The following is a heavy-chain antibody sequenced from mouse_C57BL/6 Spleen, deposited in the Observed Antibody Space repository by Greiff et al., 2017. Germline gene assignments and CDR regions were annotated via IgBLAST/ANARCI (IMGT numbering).Heavy chain of an antibody. Sequence: QVQLQQPGAELVKPGASVKMSCKASGYTFTSYWITWVKQRPGQGLEWIGDIYPGSGSTNYNEKFKSKATLTVDTSSSTAYMQLSSLTSEDSAVYCCATPIYYCNYTYFDYWDQGTTLTVSS. D-gene: IGHD2-1*01. CDR2: IYPGSGST. CDR3: ATPIYYCNYTYFDY. J-gene: IGHJ2*01. V-gene: IGHV1-55*01. CDR1: GYTFTSYW.